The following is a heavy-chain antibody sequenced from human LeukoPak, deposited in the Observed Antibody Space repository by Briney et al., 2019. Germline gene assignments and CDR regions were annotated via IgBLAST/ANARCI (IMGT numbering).Heavy chain of an antibody. CDR2: ISYDGSNK. V-gene: IGHV3-30*18. D-gene: IGHD5-24*01. CDR3: AKDPPDGYNSGDDY. J-gene: IGHJ4*02. CDR1: GFTFSSYG. Sequence: GGSLRLSCAASGFTFSSYGMHWVRQAPGKGLEWVAVISYDGSNKYYADSVKGRFTIPRDNSKNTLYLQMNSLRAEDTAVYYCAKDPPDGYNSGDDYWGQGTLVTVSS.